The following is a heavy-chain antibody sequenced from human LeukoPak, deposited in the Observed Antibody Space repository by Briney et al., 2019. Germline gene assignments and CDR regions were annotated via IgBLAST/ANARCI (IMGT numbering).Heavy chain of an antibody. Sequence: GGSLRLSCAASGFTFSSYAMSWVRQAPGKGLEWVSAISGSGGSTYYADSVKGRFTISRDSSKNTLYLQMNSLRAEDTAVYYCAKESLRWLEYYMDVWGKGTTVTVSS. CDR3: AKESLRWLEYYMDV. D-gene: IGHD3-3*01. J-gene: IGHJ6*03. CDR1: GFTFSSYA. CDR2: ISGSGGST. V-gene: IGHV3-23*01.